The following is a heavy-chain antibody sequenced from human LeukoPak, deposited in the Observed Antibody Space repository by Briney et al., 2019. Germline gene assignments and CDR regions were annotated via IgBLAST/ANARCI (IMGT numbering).Heavy chain of an antibody. V-gene: IGHV3-48*03. CDR2: ISSSGTTI. CDR3: ARARNGYRVDV. Sequence: SGGSLRLSCAASAFTFSSYEMSWVRQAPGKGLEWLSYISSSGTTICYADSVKGRFTISRDNGKNSLYLQMNSLRVEGTAVYYCARARNGYRVDVWGQGTTVTVSS. D-gene: IGHD4-11*01. J-gene: IGHJ6*02. CDR1: AFTFSSYE.